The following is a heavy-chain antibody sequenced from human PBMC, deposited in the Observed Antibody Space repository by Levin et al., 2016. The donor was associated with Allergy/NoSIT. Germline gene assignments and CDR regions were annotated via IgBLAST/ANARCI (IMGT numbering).Heavy chain of an antibody. Sequence: KVSCKVSGYNFNNYWIAWVRQMPGKGLEWVGIIFPGDSDIRYSPSFQGQVTISADKSTNTAYLQWTSLKASDTAMFYCARHKPSRITGLFDYWGQGTLVTVSS. CDR3: ARHKPSRITGLFDY. J-gene: IGHJ4*02. CDR1: GYNFNNYW. D-gene: IGHD2-15*01. V-gene: IGHV5-51*01. CDR2: IFPGDSDI.